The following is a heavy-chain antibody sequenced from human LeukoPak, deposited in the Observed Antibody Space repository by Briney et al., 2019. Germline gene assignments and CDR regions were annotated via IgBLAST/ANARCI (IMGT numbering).Heavy chain of an antibody. V-gene: IGHV3-30*03. D-gene: IGHD4-17*01. CDR3: AALYGDYGAFDI. CDR1: GFTFSSYG. CDR2: ISYDGSNK. J-gene: IGHJ3*02. Sequence: GRSLRLSCAASGFTFSSYGMHWVRQAPGKGLEWVAVISYDGSNKYYADSVKGRFTISRDNSKNTLYLQMSSLRAEDTAVYYCAALYGDYGAFDIWGQGTMVTVSS.